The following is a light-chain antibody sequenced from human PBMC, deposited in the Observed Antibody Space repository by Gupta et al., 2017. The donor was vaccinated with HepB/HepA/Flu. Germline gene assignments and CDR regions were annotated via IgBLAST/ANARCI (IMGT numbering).Light chain of an antibody. CDR2: GAS. CDR3: QQYGASLI. J-gene: IGKJ4*01. V-gene: IGKV3-20*01. Sequence: EIGLTQSPATLSFSVGERATLSCRASQNVNSGYLAWYQQKPGQAPRLLMYGASIRATGIPDRFSGSGSGTNFTLTISKLEPADFALYYCQQYGASLIFGGGTKVEI. CDR1: QNVNSGY.